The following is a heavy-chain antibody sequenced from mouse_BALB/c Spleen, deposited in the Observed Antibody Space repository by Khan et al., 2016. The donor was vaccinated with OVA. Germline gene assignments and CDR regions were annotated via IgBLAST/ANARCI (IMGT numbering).Heavy chain of an antibody. Sequence: QVQLKESGPGLVQPSQSLSITCTVSGFSLNTYGIHWIRQSQGKGLEWLGVIRSGGTTDYNGAFISRLNITKDNSKSQVFFKMNSLQAEDTAIYYCARNSYMYDFTYWGQGTLVTVSA. CDR3: ARNSYMYDFTY. CDR2: IRSGGTT. D-gene: IGHD2-14*01. CDR1: GFSLNTYG. V-gene: IGHV2-2*01. J-gene: IGHJ3*01.